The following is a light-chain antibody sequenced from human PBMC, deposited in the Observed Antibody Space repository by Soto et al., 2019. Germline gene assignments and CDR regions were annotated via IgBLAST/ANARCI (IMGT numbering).Light chain of an antibody. CDR2: DAS. J-gene: IGKJ4*01. Sequence: QMTQSPSSLSASVGDRVTITCQASQDIGNYLNWYQQKPGKAPKFLIYDASNLQTGVPSRFSGSGSGTHFTFTVSSLQPEDIGTYYCQHYHSLPVTFGGGTKVEIK. CDR3: QHYHSLPVT. V-gene: IGKV1-33*01. CDR1: QDIGNY.